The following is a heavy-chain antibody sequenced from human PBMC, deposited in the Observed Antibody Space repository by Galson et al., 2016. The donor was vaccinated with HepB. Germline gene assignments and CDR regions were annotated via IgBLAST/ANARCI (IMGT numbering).Heavy chain of an antibody. CDR1: GGSMYTTTW. J-gene: IGHJ6*02. V-gene: IGHV4-4*02. D-gene: IGHD3-10*01. Sequence: SETLSLTCVVSGGSMYTTTWWSWVRQAPGKGLEWIGEIYHSGTTHYNPSLKSRVTISIGKSKTQFSLNLSSVTAADTAMYSCARVGWSFDVWGQGTTVTVSS. CDR2: IYHSGTT. CDR3: ARVGWSFDV.